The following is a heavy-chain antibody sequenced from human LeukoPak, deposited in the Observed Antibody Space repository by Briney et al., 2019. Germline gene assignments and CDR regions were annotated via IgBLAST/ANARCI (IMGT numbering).Heavy chain of an antibody. V-gene: IGHV3-74*01. CDR1: GFTFSSYW. D-gene: IGHD5-12*01. J-gene: IGHJ5*02. Sequence: GGSLRLSCAASGFTFSSYWMHWVRQAPGKGLVWVSRVNSDGSSTSYADSVKGRFTISRDNAKNTLYLQMNSLRADDTAVYYCARPTNIVATIESWFDPWGQGTLVTVSS. CDR3: ARPTNIVATIESWFDP. CDR2: VNSDGSST.